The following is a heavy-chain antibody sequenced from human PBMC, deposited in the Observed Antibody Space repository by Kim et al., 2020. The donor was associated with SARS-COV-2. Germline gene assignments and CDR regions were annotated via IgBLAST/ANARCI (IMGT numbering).Heavy chain of an antibody. V-gene: IGHV3-23*01. J-gene: IGHJ6*02. CDR3: AIAEGGVQAAIWLRNGGMDV. CDR2: ISGSGGST. CDR1: GFTFSSFA. D-gene: IGHD2-2*01. Sequence: GGSLRLSCAASGFTFSSFAMSWVRQAPGKGLEWVSAISGSGGSTYYADSVQGRFTISRDNSKNTLYLQMNSLRADDTAVYYCAIAEGGVQAAIWLRNGGMDVWGRGTTVTVSS.